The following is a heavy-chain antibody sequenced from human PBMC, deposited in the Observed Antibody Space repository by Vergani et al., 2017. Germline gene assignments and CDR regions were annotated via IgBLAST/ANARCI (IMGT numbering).Heavy chain of an antibody. V-gene: IGHV3-49*04. D-gene: IGHD3-10*01. J-gene: IGHJ3*02. CDR3: VRDQVTMLRGSDALDI. CDR1: GFSFPGYA. Sequence: EVQLLESGGDLVQPGGSLRLSCEASGFSFPGYAMSWVRQAPGKGLEWVGGIRSKAYGQATIYAASVKGRFTISRDDSKSIAYLQMNNLQTEDTAMYYCVRDQVTMLRGSDALDIWGQGTMVTVSS. CDR2: IRSKAYGQAT.